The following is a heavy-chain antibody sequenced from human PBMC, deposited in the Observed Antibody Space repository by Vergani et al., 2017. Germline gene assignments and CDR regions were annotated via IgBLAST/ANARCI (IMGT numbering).Heavy chain of an antibody. CDR1: GFSLNTRGVS. CDR3: VYRKTECGTTGCFYPIYYYYYMDV. Sequence: QITLKESGPTLVKPTQTLTLTCTFSGFSLNTRGVSVAWIRQPPGKALDLLALIYWNDDQHYSPSLNNRVTITKDTSKNQVVLTMTNMDYVDTGTYYCVYRKTECGTTGCFYPIYYYYYMDVWGKGTTVTVSS. V-gene: IGHV2-5*04. D-gene: IGHD1-7*01. J-gene: IGHJ6*03. CDR2: IYWNDDQ.